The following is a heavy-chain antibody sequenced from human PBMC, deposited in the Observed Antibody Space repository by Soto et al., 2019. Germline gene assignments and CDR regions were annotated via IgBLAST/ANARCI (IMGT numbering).Heavy chain of an antibody. CDR1: GDTRTDFS. CDR2: LSVGNGDT. CDR3: ATSEGDCGGGSCYNYFYYYGMDV. D-gene: IGHD2-15*01. J-gene: IGHJ6*02. V-gene: IGHV1-3*01. Sequence: VASVKVSCKXSGDTRTDFSMHWVRQAPGQRPEWMGWLSVGNGDTKYSQKFQGRVTITRDTSARTAYMELSNLRSEDTAVYYCATSEGDCGGGSCYNYFYYYGMDVWGQGTTVTVSS.